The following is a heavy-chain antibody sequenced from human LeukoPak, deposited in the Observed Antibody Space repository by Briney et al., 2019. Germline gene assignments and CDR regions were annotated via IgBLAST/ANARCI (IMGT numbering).Heavy chain of an antibody. D-gene: IGHD4/OR15-4a*01. CDR2: MYYSGNT. J-gene: IGHJ4*02. CDR1: GGSISSNGDF. V-gene: IGHV4-39*01. Sequence: PSETLSLTCTVSGGSISSNGDFWGWIRQPPGKGLEWIGSMYYSGNTYYNPSLKSRVTISVDTSKNQFSLKLSSVTAADTAVYYCARKVRPDYSRFDYWGQGTLVTVSS. CDR3: ARKVRPDYSRFDY.